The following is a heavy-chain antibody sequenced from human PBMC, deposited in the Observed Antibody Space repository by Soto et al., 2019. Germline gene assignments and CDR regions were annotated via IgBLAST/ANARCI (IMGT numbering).Heavy chain of an antibody. D-gene: IGHD6-13*01. V-gene: IGHV4-34*01. Sequence: PATLSLTCAVHGRSFSGYIWTWIRQPPGQGLQWTGQINHSGSTYYNPSLKSRVTVSVDTSKNQFSLKLSSVTAADTAVYYCARKDVRYSSRWFGYYYYGMDVWGQGTTVTVSS. CDR1: GRSFSGYI. J-gene: IGHJ6*02. CDR2: INHSGST. CDR3: ARKDVRYSSRWFGYYYYGMDV.